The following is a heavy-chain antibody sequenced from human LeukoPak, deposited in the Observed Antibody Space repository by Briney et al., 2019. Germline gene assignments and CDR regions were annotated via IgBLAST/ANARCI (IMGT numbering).Heavy chain of an antibody. J-gene: IGHJ4*02. Sequence: GGSLRLSCAASGFTFSSYWMSWVRQAPGKGLEWVANIRYDGGEIYYVDSVKGRFTVSRDNAKNSLYLQMNSLRAEDAAVYYCARDKPRGSYYGSIFDSWGQGTLVTVSS. D-gene: IGHD1-26*01. CDR2: IRYDGGEI. V-gene: IGHV3-7*01. CDR3: ARDKPRGSYYGSIFDS. CDR1: GFTFSSYW.